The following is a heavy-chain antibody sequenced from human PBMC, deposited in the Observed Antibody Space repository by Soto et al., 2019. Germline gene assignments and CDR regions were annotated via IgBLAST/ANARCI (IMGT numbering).Heavy chain of an antibody. CDR3: ARDSYYDSSGYYGVLYYYYGMDV. J-gene: IGHJ6*02. V-gene: IGHV1-69*06. D-gene: IGHD3-22*01. CDR1: GGTFSSYA. Sequence: SVKVSCKASGGTFSSYAISWVRQAPGQGLEWMGGIIPIFGTANYAQKFQGRVTITADKSTSTAYVELSSLRSEDTAVYYCARDSYYDSSGYYGVLYYYYGMDVWGQGTTVTVSS. CDR2: IIPIFGTA.